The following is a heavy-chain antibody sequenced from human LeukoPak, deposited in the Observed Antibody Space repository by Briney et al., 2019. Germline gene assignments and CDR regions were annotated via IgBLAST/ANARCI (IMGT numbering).Heavy chain of an antibody. Sequence: GGSLRLSCAASGFIFSSYAMHWVRQAPGKGLEWVAVISYDGNNNYYAASVKGRFTISRDDSKNTVYLQMNSLRAEDTAVYYCARDLRVVLTISNAFDVWGQGTMVTVSS. D-gene: IGHD6-6*01. CDR1: GFIFSSYA. CDR3: ARDLRVVLTISNAFDV. V-gene: IGHV3-30-3*01. J-gene: IGHJ3*01. CDR2: ISYDGNNN.